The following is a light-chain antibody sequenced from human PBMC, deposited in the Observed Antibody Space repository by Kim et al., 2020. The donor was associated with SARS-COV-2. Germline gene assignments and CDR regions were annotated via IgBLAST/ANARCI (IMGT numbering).Light chain of an antibody. J-gene: IGKJ2*01. V-gene: IGKV2-30*02. CDR2: KVS. CDR1: QSLVHSNGITF. Sequence: DVVLTQSPLSLPVSPGQAASISCRSSQSLVHSNGITFLSWFQQRPGQSPRRLIYKVSNRDSGVPDRFSGSGSGNDFTLKISSVEAEDVGIYYCMQGVHWPYTFGQETKLEI. CDR3: MQGVHWPYT.